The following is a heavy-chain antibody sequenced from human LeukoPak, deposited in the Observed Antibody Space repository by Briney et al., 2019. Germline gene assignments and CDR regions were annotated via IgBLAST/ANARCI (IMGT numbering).Heavy chain of an antibody. CDR1: GYSFTSYW. D-gene: IGHD3-10*01. CDR3: ASYYGSGSYYGY. J-gene: IGHJ4*02. V-gene: IGHV5-10-1*01. Sequence: GESLKISCKGSGYSFTSYWISWVRQMPGKGLGWMGRIDPSDSYTNYSPSFQGHVTIPADKSISTAYLQWSSLKASDTAMYYCASYYGSGSYYGYWGQGTLVTVSS. CDR2: IDPSDSYT.